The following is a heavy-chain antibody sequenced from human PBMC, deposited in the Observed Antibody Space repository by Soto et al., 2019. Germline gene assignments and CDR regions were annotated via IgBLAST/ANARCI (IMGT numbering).Heavy chain of an antibody. J-gene: IGHJ4*02. CDR2: ISGSGGST. V-gene: IGHV3-23*01. CDR3: AKTHNYYDSSGYLLPIDY. Sequence: GGSLSLSCAASGFTFSSYAMSWVRQAPGKGLEWVSAISGSGGSTYYADSVKGRFTISRDNSKNTLYLQMNSLRAEDTAVYYCAKTHNYYDSSGYLLPIDYWGQGTLVTVSS. CDR1: GFTFSSYA. D-gene: IGHD3-22*01.